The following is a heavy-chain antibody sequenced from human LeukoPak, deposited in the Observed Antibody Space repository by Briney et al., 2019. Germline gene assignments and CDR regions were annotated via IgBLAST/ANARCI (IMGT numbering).Heavy chain of an antibody. J-gene: IGHJ4*02. Sequence: GGSLRLSCAVSGFTFSKYVMHWVRQAPGKGLEWVAVIWNDGSTKYYADSVKGRFTVSRVNSHNTLDLQMNSLRVEDTAIYYCAPATRGSSSWGYFDYWGQGTLVTVSS. V-gene: IGHV3-33*01. D-gene: IGHD6-13*01. CDR1: GFTFSKYV. CDR2: IWNDGSTK. CDR3: APATRGSSSWGYFDY.